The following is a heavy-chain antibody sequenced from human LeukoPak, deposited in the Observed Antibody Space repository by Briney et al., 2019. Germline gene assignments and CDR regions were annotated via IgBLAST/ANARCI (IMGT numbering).Heavy chain of an antibody. V-gene: IGHV1-18*01. D-gene: IGHD6-13*01. CDR1: GYTFTSYG. Sequence: ASVKVSCKASGYTFTSYGISWVRQAPGQGLEWMGWISAYNGNTNYAQKLQGRVTMTTDTSTSTAYMELRSLRSDDTAVYYCARDLPYSYCLQQLVLGYWGQGTLVTVSS. J-gene: IGHJ4*02. CDR2: ISAYNGNT. CDR3: ARDLPYSYCLQQLVLGY.